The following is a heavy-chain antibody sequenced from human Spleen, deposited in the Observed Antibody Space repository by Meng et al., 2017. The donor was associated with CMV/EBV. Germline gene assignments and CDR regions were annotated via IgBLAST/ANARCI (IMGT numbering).Heavy chain of an antibody. J-gene: IGHJ4*02. CDR1: GFTLDNYS. Sequence: GGSLKISCAASGFTLDNYSMNWVRQAPGKGLEWVSSINGNSKDIYYADSVKGRFTISRDNAKSSLYLQMDSLRAEDTAVYYCVRASYCSTTSCYLGYWGQGSLVTVSS. CDR2: INGNSKDI. CDR3: VRASYCSTTSCYLGY. D-gene: IGHD2-2*01. V-gene: IGHV3-21*01.